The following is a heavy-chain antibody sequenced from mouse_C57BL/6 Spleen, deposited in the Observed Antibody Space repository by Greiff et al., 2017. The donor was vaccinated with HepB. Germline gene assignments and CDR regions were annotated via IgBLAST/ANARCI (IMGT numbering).Heavy chain of an antibody. CDR3: ARRRDYYGSSYVDYFDY. CDR2: INPNNGGT. V-gene: IGHV1-22*01. J-gene: IGHJ2*01. CDR1: GYTFTDYN. Sequence: EVKLQESGPELVKPGASVKMSCKASGYTFTDYNMHWVKQRHGKSLEWIGYINPNNGGTSYNQKFKGKATLTVNKSSSTAYMELRSLTSEDSAVYYCARRRDYYGSSYVDYFDYWGQGTTLTVSS. D-gene: IGHD1-1*01.